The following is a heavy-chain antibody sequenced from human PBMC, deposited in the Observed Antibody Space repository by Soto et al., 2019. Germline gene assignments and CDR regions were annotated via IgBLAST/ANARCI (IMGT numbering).Heavy chain of an antibody. J-gene: IGHJ6*02. CDR2: IIPIFGTA. D-gene: IGHD6-19*01. V-gene: IGHV1-69*13. CDR3: ARDLEAVAGPGNYYYYGMDV. Sequence: GASVKVSCKASGGTFGSYAISWVRQAPGQGLEWMGGIIPIFGTANYAQKFQGRVTITADESTSTAYMELSSLRSEDTAVYYCARDLEAVAGPGNYYYYGMDVWGQGTTVTVSS. CDR1: GGTFGSYA.